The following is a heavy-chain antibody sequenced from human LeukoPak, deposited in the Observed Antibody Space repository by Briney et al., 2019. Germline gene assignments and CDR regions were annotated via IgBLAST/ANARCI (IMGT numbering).Heavy chain of an antibody. CDR1: GFTFSSYW. Sequence: PGGSLRLSCAASGFTFSSYWMHWVRQAPGKGLEWVSHISRSGSTIYYADSVKGRFTISRDNAKNSLYLQMNSLRAEDTAVYYCARDYYDSSGFDAFDIWGQGTMVTASS. CDR3: ARDYYDSSGFDAFDI. D-gene: IGHD3-22*01. V-gene: IGHV3-48*04. J-gene: IGHJ3*02. CDR2: ISRSGSTI.